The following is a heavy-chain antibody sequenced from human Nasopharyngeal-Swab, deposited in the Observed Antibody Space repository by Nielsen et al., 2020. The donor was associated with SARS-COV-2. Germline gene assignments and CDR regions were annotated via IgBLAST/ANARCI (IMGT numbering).Heavy chain of an antibody. D-gene: IGHD5-18*01. Sequence: SETLSLTCTVSGYSISSGYYWGWIRQPPGKGLEWIGSIYHSGSIYYNPSLKSRVTISVDTSKNQFSLKLSSVTAADTAVYYCAREGYSYGNNWFDPWGQGTLVTVSS. J-gene: IGHJ5*02. CDR1: GYSISSGYY. V-gene: IGHV4-38-2*02. CDR3: AREGYSYGNNWFDP. CDR2: IYHSGSI.